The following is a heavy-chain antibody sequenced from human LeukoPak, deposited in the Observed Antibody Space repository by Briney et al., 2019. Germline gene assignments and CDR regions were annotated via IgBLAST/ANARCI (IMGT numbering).Heavy chain of an antibody. D-gene: IGHD4-17*01. CDR2: IKQDGSEK. J-gene: IGHJ4*02. V-gene: IGHV3-7*03. CDR3: ARVGTVTSVAFDY. CDR1: GFTFNNYA. Sequence: PGGSLRLSCAASGFTFNNYAMSWVRQAPGKGLEWVANIKQDGSEKYYVDSVKGRFTISRDNAKNSLYLQMNSLRAEDTAVYYCARVGTVTSVAFDYWGQGTLVTVSS.